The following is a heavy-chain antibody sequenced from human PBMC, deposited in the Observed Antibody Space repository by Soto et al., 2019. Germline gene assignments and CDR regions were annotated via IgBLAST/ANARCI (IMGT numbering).Heavy chain of an antibody. Sequence: QVQLVQSGAEVKKPGASVKVSCKASGYTFTSYGISWVRQAPGQGLEWMGWISAYNGNTNYAQKLQGRVTMTTDTSTSTAYIELRSLRSDDTAVYYCARSVKEQWLVLGGFDYWGQGTLVTVSS. CDR1: GYTFTSYG. V-gene: IGHV1-18*01. D-gene: IGHD6-19*01. J-gene: IGHJ4*02. CDR2: ISAYNGNT. CDR3: ARSVKEQWLVLGGFDY.